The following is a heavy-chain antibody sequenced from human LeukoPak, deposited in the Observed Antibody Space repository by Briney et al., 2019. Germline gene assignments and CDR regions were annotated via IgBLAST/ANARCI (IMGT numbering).Heavy chain of an antibody. CDR3: ARVSKYCSGGSCYDFDS. Sequence: GGSLRLSCTASGFTFSSYWMHWVRQAPGKGLVWVSRINSDGGSTSYADSVKGRFTISRDNAKNTLYLQMNSLRAEDTAVYYCARVSKYCSGGSCYDFDSWGQGTLVTVSS. CDR1: GFTFSSYW. CDR2: INSDGGST. J-gene: IGHJ4*02. D-gene: IGHD2-15*01. V-gene: IGHV3-74*01.